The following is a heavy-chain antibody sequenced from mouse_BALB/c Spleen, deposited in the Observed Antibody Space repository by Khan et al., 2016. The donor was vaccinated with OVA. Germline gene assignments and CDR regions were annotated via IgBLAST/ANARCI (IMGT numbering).Heavy chain of an antibody. CDR1: GFTFSSYS. D-gene: IGHD4-1*01. CDR2: MSSGGDYT. V-gene: IGHV5-6*01. J-gene: IGHJ3*01. CDR3: ASHVTGSFAY. Sequence: EVELVESGGDLVKPGGSLKLSCAASGFTFSSYSMSWVRQISDKRLEWVATMSSGGDYTYYPDRVQGRFTISRENSQNSLYLQMSSLKSEYTAMYYCASHVTGSFAYWGQGTLVTVSA.